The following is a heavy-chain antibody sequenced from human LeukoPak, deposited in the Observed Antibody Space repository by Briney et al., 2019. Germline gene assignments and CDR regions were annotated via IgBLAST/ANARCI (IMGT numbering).Heavy chain of an antibody. J-gene: IGHJ4*02. Sequence: PGESLRLSCAASGFTFSNYDMHWVRQTIAKGLEWVSIICFAGDTYYPGSVRGRFTISRENAKSSLYLQMNSLRVEDTALYFCARGADAAYDYWGQGTLVTVSS. CDR3: ARGADAAYDY. D-gene: IGHD1-26*01. V-gene: IGHV3-13*04. CDR2: ICFAGDT. CDR1: GFTFSNYD.